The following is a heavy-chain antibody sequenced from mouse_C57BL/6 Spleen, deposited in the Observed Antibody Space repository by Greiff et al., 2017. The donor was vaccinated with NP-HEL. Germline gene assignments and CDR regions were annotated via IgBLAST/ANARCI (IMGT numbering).Heavy chain of an antibody. V-gene: IGHV5-17*01. CDR3: ARCDYDLYYFDY. Sequence: EVHLVESGGGLVKPGGSLKLSCAASGFTFSDYGMHWVRQAPEKGLEWVAYISSGSSTIYYADTVKGRFTISRDNAKNTLFLQMTSLRSEDTAMYYCARCDYDLYYFDYWGQGTTLTVSS. CDR1: GFTFSDYG. D-gene: IGHD2-4*01. J-gene: IGHJ2*01. CDR2: ISSGSSTI.